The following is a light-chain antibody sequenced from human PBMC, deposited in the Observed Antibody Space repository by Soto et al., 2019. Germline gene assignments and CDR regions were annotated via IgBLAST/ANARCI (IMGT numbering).Light chain of an antibody. CDR1: QHISSTY. Sequence: EIVLTQSPGTLSLSPGERATLSCTASQHISSTYLAWYQQKPGQAPRLLIYGASSRPTGIPDRFSGSGAGPDFTLTISRLEPEDFAVYYCQQYDKSLYTFGQGTQLEI. CDR3: QQYDKSLYT. CDR2: GAS. V-gene: IGKV3-20*01. J-gene: IGKJ2*01.